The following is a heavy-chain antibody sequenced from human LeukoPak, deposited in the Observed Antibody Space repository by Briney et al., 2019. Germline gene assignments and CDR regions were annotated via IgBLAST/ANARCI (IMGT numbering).Heavy chain of an antibody. CDR1: GFTFNTYW. V-gene: IGHV3-30*18. CDR3: AKESGGWPYY. J-gene: IGHJ4*02. CDR2: ISYDGSNK. Sequence: GGSLRLSCAASGFTFNTYWMSWVRQAPGKGLEWVAVISYDGSNKYYADSVKGRFTISRDNSKNTLYLQMNSLRAEDTAVYYCAKESGGWPYYWGQGTLVTVSS. D-gene: IGHD6-19*01.